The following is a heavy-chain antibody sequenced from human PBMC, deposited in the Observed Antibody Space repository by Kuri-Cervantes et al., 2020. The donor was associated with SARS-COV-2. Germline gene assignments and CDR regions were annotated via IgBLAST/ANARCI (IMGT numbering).Heavy chain of an antibody. J-gene: IGHJ4*02. CDR3: AKDKIGDGKPIIY. CDR1: GDSMSGSY. V-gene: IGHV4-59*01. D-gene: IGHD1-14*01. CDR2: VSDTGSR. Sequence: SETLSLTCIVSGDSMSGSYWTWMRKSPGRGPEWIGYVSDTGSRYNPSLGSRVTISVDTSKNQFSLRLTSVTAADTALYSCAKDKIGDGKPIIYWGRGILVTVSS.